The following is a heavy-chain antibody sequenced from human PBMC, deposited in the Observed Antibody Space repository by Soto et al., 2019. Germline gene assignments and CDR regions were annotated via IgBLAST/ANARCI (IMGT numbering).Heavy chain of an antibody. D-gene: IGHD2-21*02. Sequence: GGSLRLSCAGSGFTLSGSRIHWVRQASGKGLEWDDRIRSKADSYATAYAASVKGRFTIPRDDSKNTAYLQMNSLKTEDTAVYYCTSQYCGGDCSRVDPWGQGTLVTVSS. V-gene: IGHV3-73*01. CDR3: TSQYCGGDCSRVDP. CDR1: GFTLSGSR. CDR2: IRSKADSYAT. J-gene: IGHJ5*02.